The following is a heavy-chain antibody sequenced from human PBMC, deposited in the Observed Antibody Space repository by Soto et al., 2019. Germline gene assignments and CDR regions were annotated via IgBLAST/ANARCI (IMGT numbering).Heavy chain of an antibody. D-gene: IGHD2-21*01. CDR2: ISGDGFYT. J-gene: IGHJ4*02. CDR3: ARRPDFFDY. V-gene: IGHV3-23*01. CDR1: GFTFSSFA. Sequence: PRLSCADSGFTFSSFAMGWVRQAPGKGLEWVSAISGDGFYTYYADSVKGRFTISRDNSKNTLYLQMNSLRVDDTAVYYCARRPDFFDYWGPGTLVTVSS.